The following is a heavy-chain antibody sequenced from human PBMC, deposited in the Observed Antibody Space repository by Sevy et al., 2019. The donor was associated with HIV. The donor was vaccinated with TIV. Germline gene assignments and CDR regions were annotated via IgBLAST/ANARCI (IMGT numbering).Heavy chain of an antibody. CDR3: ASHDWGRQDY. CDR2: IQYTGTT. CDR1: GYSISSGYW. Sequence: ETLSLTCVVSGYSISSGYWWDWFRRPPGKGLEWIGAIQYTGTTQYTPSLNRRVTVSADTSKNQFSLRLSSMTATDTAVYYCASHDWGRQDYWGQGTLVTVSS. D-gene: IGHD7-27*01. V-gene: IGHV4-38-2*01. J-gene: IGHJ4*02.